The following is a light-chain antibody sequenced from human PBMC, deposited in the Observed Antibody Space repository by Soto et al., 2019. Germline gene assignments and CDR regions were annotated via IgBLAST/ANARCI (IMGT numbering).Light chain of an antibody. CDR2: DAS. CDR1: QDISNY. CDR3: QQYDNLPLT. V-gene: IGKV1-33*01. Sequence: DIQMTQSPSSLSASVGDRVTITCQASQDISNYLNWYQQKPGKAPKLLIYDASNLETGVPSRFSGSGSGTDSTLTISGLPPEDVATYYCQQYDNLPLTFGGGTKVEIK. J-gene: IGKJ4*01.